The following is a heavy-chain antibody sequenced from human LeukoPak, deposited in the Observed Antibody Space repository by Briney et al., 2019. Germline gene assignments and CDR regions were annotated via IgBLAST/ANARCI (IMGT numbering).Heavy chain of an antibody. CDR2: ISSSSTYI. V-gene: IGHV3-21*01. Sequence: PGGSLRLSCVASGLTFNNYSMNWVRQAPGKGLEWVSSISSSSTYIYHADSVKGRFTISRDNAKNSLYLQMNSLRAEDTAVYYCARDSGIYRTIDYWGQGTLVTVSS. J-gene: IGHJ4*02. CDR3: ARDSGIYRTIDY. CDR1: GLTFNNYS. D-gene: IGHD1-26*01.